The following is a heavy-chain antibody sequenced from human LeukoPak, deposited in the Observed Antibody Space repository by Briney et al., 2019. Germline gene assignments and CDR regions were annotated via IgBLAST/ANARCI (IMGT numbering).Heavy chain of an antibody. CDR2: IYSDGSSY. D-gene: IGHD1-26*01. Sequence: PGGSLRLSCAGSGFTFSSYWMHWVRQAPGKGLVWVSRIYSDGSSYTADSVKGRFTISRDNAKDTLYLQMNSLRVEDTAVYYCARGGGIYGLWDYWGQGTLVTVSS. J-gene: IGHJ4*02. CDR1: GFTFSSYW. V-gene: IGHV3-74*03. CDR3: ARGGGIYGLWDY.